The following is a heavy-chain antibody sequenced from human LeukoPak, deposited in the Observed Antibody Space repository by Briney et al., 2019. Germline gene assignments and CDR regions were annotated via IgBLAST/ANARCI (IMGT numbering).Heavy chain of an antibody. CDR1: GFTFSSYW. D-gene: IGHD6-19*01. CDR3: AKPISGGLAVSADWFDP. J-gene: IGHJ5*02. V-gene: IGHV3-74*01. Sequence: GGSLRLSCAASGFTFSSYWMHWVRQAPGKGLVWVSRISTDGSSTKYADFVEGRFTISRDNAKNTLYLQMNSLRAEDTAIYFCAKPISGGLAVSADWFDPWGQGTLVIVSS. CDR2: ISTDGSST.